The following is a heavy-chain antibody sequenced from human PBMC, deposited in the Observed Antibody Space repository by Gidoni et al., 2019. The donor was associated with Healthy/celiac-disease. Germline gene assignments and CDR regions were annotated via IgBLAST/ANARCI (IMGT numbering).Heavy chain of an antibody. V-gene: IGHV1-69*01. J-gene: IGHJ3*02. CDR2: IIPIFGTA. D-gene: IGHD2-15*01. Sequence: QVQLVQSGAEVTKPGSSVKVSCKASGGTFSSYANSWVRQAPGQGLGWMGGIIPIFGTANYAQKFQGRVTITADESTSTAYMELSSLRSEDTAVYYCARKGYCSGGSCRDAFDIWGQGTMVTVSS. CDR1: GGTFSSYA. CDR3: ARKGYCSGGSCRDAFDI.